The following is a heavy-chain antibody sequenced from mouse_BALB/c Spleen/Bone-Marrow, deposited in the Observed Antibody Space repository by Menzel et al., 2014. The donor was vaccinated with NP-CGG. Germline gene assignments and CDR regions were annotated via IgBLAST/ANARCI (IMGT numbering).Heavy chain of an antibody. CDR1: GYAFTDYL. CDR3: ARYDGYFDY. CDR2: INPGSGST. J-gene: IGHJ2*01. D-gene: IGHD2-3*01. V-gene: IGHV1-54*01. Sequence: QVQLQQSGAELVRPGTSVKVSCKTSGYAFTDYLMEWLKQRPGQGLEWIGVINPGSGSTNYNEKFKDKATLTADKSSSTAYIQLSSLTSDDSAVYFCARYDGYFDYWGQGTTLPVSS.